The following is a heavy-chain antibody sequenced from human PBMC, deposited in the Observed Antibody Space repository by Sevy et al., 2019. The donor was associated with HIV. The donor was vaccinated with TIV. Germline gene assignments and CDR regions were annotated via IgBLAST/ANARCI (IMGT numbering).Heavy chain of an antibody. D-gene: IGHD3-22*01. V-gene: IGHV3-9*01. CDR1: GFTFDDYA. Sequence: GGSLRLSCAASGFTFDDYAMHWVRQAPGKGLEWVSGISWNSGSIGYADSVKGRFTISRDNAKNSLYLQMNSLRAEDTVLYYCAKGKTYYYDSSGAPDAFDIWGQGTMVTVSS. CDR2: ISWNSGSI. CDR3: AKGKTYYYDSSGAPDAFDI. J-gene: IGHJ3*02.